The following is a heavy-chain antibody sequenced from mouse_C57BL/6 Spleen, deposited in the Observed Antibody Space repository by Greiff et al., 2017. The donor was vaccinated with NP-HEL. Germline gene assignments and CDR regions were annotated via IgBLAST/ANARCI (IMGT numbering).Heavy chain of an antibody. J-gene: IGHJ3*01. CDR3: ARSGGAYDYDVREFAY. D-gene: IGHD2-4*01. CDR1: GYTFTSYW. Sequence: VQLQQPGAELVRPGSSVKLSCKASGYTFTSYWMDWVKQRPGQGLEWIGNIYPSDSETHYNQKFKDKATLTVDKSSSTAYMQLSSLTSEDSAVYYCARSGGAYDYDVREFAYWGQGTLVTVSA. CDR2: IYPSDSET. V-gene: IGHV1-61*01.